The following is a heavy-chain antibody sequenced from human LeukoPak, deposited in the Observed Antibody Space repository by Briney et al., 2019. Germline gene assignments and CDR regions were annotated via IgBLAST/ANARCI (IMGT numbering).Heavy chain of an antibody. V-gene: IGHV4-61*02. J-gene: IGHJ4*02. CDR2: IYTSGST. Sequence: SETLSLTCTVSGASINSGSYYWTWIRQPAGKGLEWIGRIYTSGSTNYNPSLKSRVTISLDTSKNHFSLKLDSVTAADTAVYYCARDGPSVYFDYWGQGTLVTASS. CDR3: ARDGPSVYFDY. CDR1: GASINSGSYY.